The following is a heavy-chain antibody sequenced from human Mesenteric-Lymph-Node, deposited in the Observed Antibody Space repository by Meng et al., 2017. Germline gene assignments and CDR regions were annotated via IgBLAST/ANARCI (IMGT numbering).Heavy chain of an antibody. CDR1: GYTFTDFG. Sequence: QVQLVQSGPEVTKPGASFKVSCKASGYTFTDFGISWVRQAPGQGLEWMGWISAYNGNRDYAQKFQGRVTMTTDTSTSTTYLELRNLGSDDTAVFYCTRDLGGVPGSFFDFWGQGTLVTVSS. CDR2: ISAYNGNR. V-gene: IGHV1-18*01. J-gene: IGHJ4*02. CDR3: TRDLGGVPGSFFDF. D-gene: IGHD6-19*01.